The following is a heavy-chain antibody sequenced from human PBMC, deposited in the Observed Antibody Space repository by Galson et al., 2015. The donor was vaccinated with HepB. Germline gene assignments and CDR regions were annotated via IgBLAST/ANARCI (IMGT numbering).Heavy chain of an antibody. CDR3: ARDLRGWHSSSWYY. J-gene: IGHJ4*02. CDR2: ISSSGSTI. D-gene: IGHD6-13*01. V-gene: IGHV3-11*01. Sequence: SLRLSCAASGFTFSDYYMSWIRQAPGKGLEWVPYISSSGSTIYYADSVKGRFTISRDNAKNSLYLQMNSLRAEDTAVYYCARDLRGWHSSSWYYWGQGTLVTVSS. CDR1: GFTFSDYY.